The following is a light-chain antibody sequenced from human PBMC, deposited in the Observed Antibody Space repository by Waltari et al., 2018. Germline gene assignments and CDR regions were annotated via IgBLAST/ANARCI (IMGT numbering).Light chain of an antibody. V-gene: IGKV3-20*01. CDR1: QSVTSIA. CDR3: QHYDGLVVT. J-gene: IGKJ4*01. CDR2: GAS. Sequence: ETVLTQSPGTLSLSPGERATLSCRASQSVTSIALSWYQQKPGQAPSLLIYGASRRAPGIPDRFSGSGSGTDFTLTISRLEPEDFAVYYCQHYDGLVVTFGGGTKVEI.